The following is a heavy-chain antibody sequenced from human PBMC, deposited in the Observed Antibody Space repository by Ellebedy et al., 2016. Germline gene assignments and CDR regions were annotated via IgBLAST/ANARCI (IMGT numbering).Heavy chain of an antibody. Sequence: GESLKISCTASGFSISNHWMSWVRQAPGKGLEWVANIKQDGSDKYHANSVKGRFTIFRDNGKNSLYLQMSSLRVEDTAVYYCARDYVVEPGRDYFDSWGQGTLVTV. D-gene: IGHD2-2*01. CDR3: ARDYVVEPGRDYFDS. J-gene: IGHJ4*02. CDR2: IKQDGSDK. V-gene: IGHV3-7*01. CDR1: GFSISNHW.